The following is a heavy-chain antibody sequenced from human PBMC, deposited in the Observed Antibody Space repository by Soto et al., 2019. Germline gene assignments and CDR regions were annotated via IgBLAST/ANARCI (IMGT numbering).Heavy chain of an antibody. CDR3: ASRGYSGYSLDY. Sequence: GGSLRLSCAASGFTFSDYSMNWVRQAPGKGLEWVSSISGRSTYIYYADSLKGRLTISRDNTKSSLYLQMNSLRAEDTAVYYCASRGYSGYSLDYWGQGTLVTVSS. CDR1: GFTFSDYS. V-gene: IGHV3-21*01. CDR2: ISGRSTYI. D-gene: IGHD5-12*01. J-gene: IGHJ4*02.